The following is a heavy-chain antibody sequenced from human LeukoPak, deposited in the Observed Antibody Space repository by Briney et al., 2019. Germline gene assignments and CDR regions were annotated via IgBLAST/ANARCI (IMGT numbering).Heavy chain of an antibody. CDR1: GFSFNRHS. CDR3: VREIPSGSYAPDY. CDR2: INGDSRSI. V-gene: IGHV3-21*01. Sequence: GGSLRLSCAASGFSFNRHSMNWVRQAPGKGLEWVSYINGDSRSISYADSVKGRFTISRDNAKNSLYLQMNSLRAEDTAVYYCVREIPSGSYAPDYWGQGTLVTVSS. J-gene: IGHJ4*02. D-gene: IGHD3-10*01.